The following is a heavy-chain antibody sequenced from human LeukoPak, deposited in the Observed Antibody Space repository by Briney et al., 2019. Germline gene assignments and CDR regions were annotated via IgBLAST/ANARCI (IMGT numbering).Heavy chain of an antibody. CDR1: GDSITSNTYY. CDR3: ARAGASGTNVGWFDP. D-gene: IGHD4/OR15-4a*01. CDR2: TYYSGST. V-gene: IGHV4-39*07. J-gene: IGHJ5*02. Sequence: PSETLFLTCTVSGDSITSNTYYWGWIRQPPGKGLEWIGNTYYSGSTYYNPSLKSRVTISIDTSENQFSLRLNSVTAADTAVYFCARAGASGTNVGWFDPWGQGTLVTVSS.